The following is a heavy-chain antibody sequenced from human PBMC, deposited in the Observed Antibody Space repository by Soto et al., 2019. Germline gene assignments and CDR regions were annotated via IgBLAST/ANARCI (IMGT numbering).Heavy chain of an antibody. J-gene: IGHJ4*02. CDR2: VRSGGTT. D-gene: IGHD5-18*01. CDR1: GLTFNNAW. V-gene: IGHV3-15*07. Sequence: EVQLVESGGGLVQPGGSLRLSCAASGLTFNNAWMNWVRQAPGKGLEWVGFVRSGGTTEYAAPVKGRFAISRDDSASIAYLEMNSLQTEDTAVYYCASDEPGYSNGVEYWGQGTLVTVSS. CDR3: ASDEPGYSNGVEY.